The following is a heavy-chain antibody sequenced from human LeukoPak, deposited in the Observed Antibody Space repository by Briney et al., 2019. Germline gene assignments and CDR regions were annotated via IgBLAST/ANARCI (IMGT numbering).Heavy chain of an antibody. V-gene: IGHV1-69*04. Sequence: GASVKVSCKASGGTFSSYAISWVRQAPGQGLEWMGRIIPILGIANYAQKFQGRVTITADKSTSTAYMELSSLRSEDTAVYYCARDIAAAGTGDFDYWGQGTLVTVSS. CDR1: GGTFSSYA. CDR2: IIPILGIA. D-gene: IGHD6-13*01. CDR3: ARDIAAAGTGDFDY. J-gene: IGHJ4*02.